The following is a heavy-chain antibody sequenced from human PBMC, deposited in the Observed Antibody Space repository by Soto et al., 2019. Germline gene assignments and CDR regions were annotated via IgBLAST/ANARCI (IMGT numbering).Heavy chain of an antibody. V-gene: IGHV3-9*01. J-gene: IGHJ4*02. CDR3: VKDTYLLVGATHFDF. CDR2: ISWNGESV. CDR1: GFNFDDYA. Sequence: EVQLVESGGGLVQPGRSLSLSCAASGFNFDDYAMHWVRQPPGKGLEWVAGISWNGESVSYADSVKGRFTISRDNAKNSLSLHMASLTAEDTAFYYSVKDTYLLVGATHFDFWGQGALVTVAS. D-gene: IGHD1-26*01.